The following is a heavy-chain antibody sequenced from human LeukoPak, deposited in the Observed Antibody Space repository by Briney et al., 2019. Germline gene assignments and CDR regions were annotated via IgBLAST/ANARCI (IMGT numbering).Heavy chain of an antibody. Sequence: AASVKVSCKASGGSFNNYAVTWVRQAPGQGLEWMGGFIPILDTTNYAPNFQGRVTITTDESSTTAYMELSSLKWEDTAFYYCAKGKGGKSSTSWYAGYFHHWGQGTLVTVSS. J-gene: IGHJ1*01. D-gene: IGHD6-13*01. CDR1: GGSFNNYA. CDR3: AKGKGGKSSTSWYAGYFHH. CDR2: FIPILDTT. V-gene: IGHV1-69*05.